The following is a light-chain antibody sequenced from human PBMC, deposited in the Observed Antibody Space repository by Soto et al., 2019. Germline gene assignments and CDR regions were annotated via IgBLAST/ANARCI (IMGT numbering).Light chain of an antibody. V-gene: IGKV3-15*01. Sequence: EIVMTHSPATLSVSPGERATLSCSAGQSVSSSLAWYQQKPGQAPRLLIYGASTRATGIPARFSGSGSETEFTLTISSLQSEDFAVYYCQQYNNWWTFGQGTKVDIK. J-gene: IGKJ1*01. CDR2: GAS. CDR1: QSVSSS. CDR3: QQYNNWWT.